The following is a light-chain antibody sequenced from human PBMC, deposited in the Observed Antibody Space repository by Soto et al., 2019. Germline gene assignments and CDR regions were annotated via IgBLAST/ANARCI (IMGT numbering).Light chain of an antibody. CDR2: GAS. Sequence: DIQMTQSPSSLSASVGDRVTITYRASQGISSDLGWFQQKPGKAPQRLIYGASILQSGVPSRFSGSGSGTQFTLTVSSLQPEDFATYYCLQHDSYPLTFGGGTKVEMK. CDR3: LQHDSYPLT. J-gene: IGKJ4*01. V-gene: IGKV1-17*01. CDR1: QGISSD.